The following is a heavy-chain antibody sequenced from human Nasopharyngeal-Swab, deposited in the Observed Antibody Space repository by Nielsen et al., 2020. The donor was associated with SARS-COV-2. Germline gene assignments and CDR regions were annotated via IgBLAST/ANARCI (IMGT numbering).Heavy chain of an antibody. CDR3: ARDIRLWFGELSHKLFDY. Sequence: GGSLRLSCAASGFTFSSYWMHWVRQAPGKGLVWVSRINSDGSSTSYADSVKGRFTISRDNAKNTLYLQMNSLRAEDTAVYYCARDIRLWFGELSHKLFDYWGQGTLVTVSS. CDR1: GFTFSSYW. D-gene: IGHD3-10*01. V-gene: IGHV3-74*01. CDR2: INSDGSST. J-gene: IGHJ4*02.